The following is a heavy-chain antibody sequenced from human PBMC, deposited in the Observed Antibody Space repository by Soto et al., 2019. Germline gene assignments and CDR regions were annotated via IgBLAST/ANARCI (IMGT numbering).Heavy chain of an antibody. V-gene: IGHV2-5*02. CDR2: IYWDDDK. D-gene: IGHD6-19*01. CDR1: GFSLSTSGVG. Sequence: QITLKESGPTLVKPTQTLTLTCTFSGFSLSTSGVGMGWIRQPPGKALEWLALIYWDDDKRYSPSLKRRLTITKDTSKNQVVLTMTHMDPVDTATYFCANWLRQWSSWGPGTLVTVSS. CDR3: ANWLRQWSS. J-gene: IGHJ5*02.